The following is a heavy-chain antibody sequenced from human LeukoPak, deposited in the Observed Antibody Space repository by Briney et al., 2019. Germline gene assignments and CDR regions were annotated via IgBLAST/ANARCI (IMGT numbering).Heavy chain of an antibody. CDR2: IYSGGST. CDR1: GFTVSNNY. Sequence: GGSLRLSCAASGFTVSNNYMSWVRQAPGRGLEWVSVIYSGGSTYYADSVRGRFTISRDNSKNTLFLHMNSLRAEDTAVYYCARGGYSYGSDYWGQGTLVTVSS. V-gene: IGHV3-53*01. D-gene: IGHD5-18*01. CDR3: ARGGYSYGSDY. J-gene: IGHJ4*02.